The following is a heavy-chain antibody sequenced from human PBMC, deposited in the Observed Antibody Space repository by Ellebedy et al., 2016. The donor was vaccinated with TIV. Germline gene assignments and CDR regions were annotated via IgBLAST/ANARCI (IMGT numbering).Heavy chain of an antibody. V-gene: IGHV3-66*01. D-gene: IGHD2-15*01. J-gene: IGHJ4*02. CDR1: GFTVSTNH. Sequence: PGGSLRLSCAVSGFTVSTNHMSWVRQAPGKGLEWVSVIYSGASTNYADSVKGRFTISRDNSKNTLYLQMNSLRAEDTAVYYCARDGGGAFDYWGQGTLVTVSS. CDR2: IYSGAST. CDR3: ARDGGGAFDY.